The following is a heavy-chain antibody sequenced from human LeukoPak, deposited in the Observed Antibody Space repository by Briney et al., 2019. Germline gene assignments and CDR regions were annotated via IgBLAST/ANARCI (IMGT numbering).Heavy chain of an antibody. Sequence: ASVKVSCKASGYTFTSYDINWVRQATGHGLEWMGWMNPNSGNTGYAQKFQGRVTMTRNTSISTAYMELSSLRSEDTAVYYCARGAYCSSTSCGYYYYYYGMDVWGQGTTVTVSS. CDR2: MNPNSGNT. CDR1: GYTFTSYD. D-gene: IGHD2-2*01. CDR3: ARGAYCSSTSCGYYYYYYGMDV. V-gene: IGHV1-8*01. J-gene: IGHJ6*02.